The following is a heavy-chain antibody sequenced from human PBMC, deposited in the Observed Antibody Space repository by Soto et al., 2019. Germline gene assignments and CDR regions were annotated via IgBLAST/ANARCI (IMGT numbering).Heavy chain of an antibody. CDR2: IYPGDSDT. Sequence: PGESLKISCKGSGYSFTSYWIGWVRQMPGKGLEWMGIIYPGDSDTRYSPSFQGQVTISADKSISTAYLQWSSLKASDTAMYYCARHVGDSVVVPAAMTMDVWGQGTTVTVSS. CDR3: ARHVGDSVVVPAAMTMDV. D-gene: IGHD2-2*01. CDR1: GYSFTSYW. V-gene: IGHV5-51*01. J-gene: IGHJ6*02.